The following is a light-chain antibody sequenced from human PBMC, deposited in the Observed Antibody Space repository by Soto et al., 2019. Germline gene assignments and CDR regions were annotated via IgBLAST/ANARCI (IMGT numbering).Light chain of an antibody. Sequence: EIVMTQSPATLSVSPGERATLSCRASQSVSSNLAWYQQKPRQAPRLLIYGASTRATGIPARFSGSGSGTEFTLTISSLHSEDFAVYYCQQYNNWPRTFGQGTKV. CDR1: QSVSSN. J-gene: IGKJ1*01. CDR3: QQYNNWPRT. V-gene: IGKV3-15*01. CDR2: GAS.